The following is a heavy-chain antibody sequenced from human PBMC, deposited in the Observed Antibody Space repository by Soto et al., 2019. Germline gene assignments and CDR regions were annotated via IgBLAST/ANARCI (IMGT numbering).Heavy chain of an antibody. J-gene: IGHJ4*02. CDR1: GFTFSSYA. CDR2: ISYDGSNK. CDR3: ARDPGVATTTGDCFDY. V-gene: IGHV3-30-3*01. Sequence: PGGSLRLSCAASGFTFSSYAMHWVRQAPGKGLEWVAGISYDGSNKYYADSVKGRFTISRDNSKNTLYLQMNTLRAEDTAVYYCARDPGVATTTGDCFDYWGQRTLVTVPS. D-gene: IGHD5-12*01.